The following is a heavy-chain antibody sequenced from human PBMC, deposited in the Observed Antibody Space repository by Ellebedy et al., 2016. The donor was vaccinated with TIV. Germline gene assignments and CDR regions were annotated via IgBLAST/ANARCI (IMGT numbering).Heavy chain of an antibody. CDR2: IIPILGIA. CDR3: ARTLRAVTTGLYGMYV. Sequence: AASVKVSCKASRGTFISYAISWVRPPPGKGLEWMGRIIPILGIANYAQKFQGRVTITADKSTSTAYMDLSSLRTEDTAVYYCARTLRAVTTGLYGMYVWGQGTTVTVSS. CDR1: RGTFISYA. V-gene: IGHV1-69*04. J-gene: IGHJ6*02. D-gene: IGHD4-17*01.